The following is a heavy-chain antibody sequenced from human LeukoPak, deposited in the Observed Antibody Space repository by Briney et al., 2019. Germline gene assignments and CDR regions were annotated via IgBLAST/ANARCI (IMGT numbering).Heavy chain of an antibody. J-gene: IGHJ6*03. CDR3: ARDRRSSYYMDV. D-gene: IGHD5/OR15-5a*01. CDR1: GFTFSDYY. V-gene: IGHV3-11*01. Sequence: GGSLRLSCAASGFTFSDYYMSWIRQATGKGLEWVSYISSSGSTIYYADSVKGRFTISRDNAKNSLYLQMNSLRAEDTAVYYCARDRRSSYYMDVWGKGTTVTVSS. CDR2: ISSSGSTI.